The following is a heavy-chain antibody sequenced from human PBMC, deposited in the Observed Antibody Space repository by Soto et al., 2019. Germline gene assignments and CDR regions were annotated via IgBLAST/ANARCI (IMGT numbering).Heavy chain of an antibody. J-gene: IGHJ6*02. V-gene: IGHV4-39*01. CDR2: ILHSGST. CDR1: GGSVSISTYY. CDR3: ATLPAAMYFYAMDV. D-gene: IGHD2-2*01. Sequence: PSETLSLTCSVSGGSVSISTYYWAWVRQTPGKGLEWLGSILHSGSTYYNPSLKSRLTLSVDTSEDQFSLNLSSVTATDTGVYYCATLPAAMYFYAMDVWGQGTTVTVSS.